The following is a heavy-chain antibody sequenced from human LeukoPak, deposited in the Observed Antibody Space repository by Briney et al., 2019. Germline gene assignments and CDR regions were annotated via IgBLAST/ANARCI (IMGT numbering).Heavy chain of an antibody. V-gene: IGHV1-2*02. Sequence: ASVKVSCKASGYTFTGYYMHWVRQAPGQGLEWMGWINPNSGGTNYAQKFQGRVTMTRDTSISTAYMELSRLRSDDTAVYYCARDGYDIGNWFDPWGQGTLVTVSS. CDR2: INPNSGGT. CDR3: ARDGYDIGNWFDP. D-gene: IGHD3-9*01. CDR1: GYTFTGYY. J-gene: IGHJ5*02.